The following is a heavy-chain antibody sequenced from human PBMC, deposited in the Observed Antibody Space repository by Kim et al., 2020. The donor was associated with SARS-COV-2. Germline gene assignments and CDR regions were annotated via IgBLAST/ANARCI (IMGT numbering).Heavy chain of an antibody. V-gene: IGHV3-21*01. J-gene: IGHJ5*02. Sequence: GGSLRLSCAASGFTFSSNNMNWVRQAPGKGLEWVSSISSTSTYIYYAASVKGRFTISRANAKNSLYLQMDSLIDEDTAVYYCARDVFCSSSNCFRGWFDPWGQGTLVTVSS. CDR1: GFTFSSNN. CDR3: ARDVFCSSSNCFRGWFDP. D-gene: IGHD2-2*01. CDR2: ISSTSTYI.